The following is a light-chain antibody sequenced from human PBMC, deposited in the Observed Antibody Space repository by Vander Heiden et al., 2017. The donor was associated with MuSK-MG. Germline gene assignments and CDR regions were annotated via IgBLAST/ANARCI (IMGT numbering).Light chain of an antibody. CDR1: NIETKS. CDR2: YDT. V-gene: IGLV3-21*04. J-gene: IGLJ7*01. CDR3: QVWDSSGDHAV. Sequence: SYVLTQPPSASVAPGKTARITCGGDNIETKSVHWYQQRPGQAPVLVISYDTDRPSVIPERFSGSNSGNTATLSISRVEAGDEADYYCQVWDSSGDHAVFGGGTKLTVL.